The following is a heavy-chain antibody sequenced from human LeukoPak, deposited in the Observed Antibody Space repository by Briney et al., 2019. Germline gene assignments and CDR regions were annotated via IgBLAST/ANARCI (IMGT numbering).Heavy chain of an antibody. J-gene: IGHJ4*02. CDR2: IYYSGST. V-gene: IGHV4-59*01. CDR3: ARMVGMGSDY. D-gene: IGHD2-21*01. Sequence: TSETLSLTCTVSGGSISSYYWSWIRQPPGKGLEWIGYIYYSGSTNYNPSLKSRVTISVDTSKSQFSLKLSSVTAADTAVYYCARMVGMGSDYWGQGTLVTVSS. CDR1: GGSISSYY.